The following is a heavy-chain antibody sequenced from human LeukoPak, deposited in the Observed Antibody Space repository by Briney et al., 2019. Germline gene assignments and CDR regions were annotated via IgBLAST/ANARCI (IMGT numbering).Heavy chain of an antibody. CDR3: ARAKALGHYDILTGYFWLY. D-gene: IGHD3-9*01. CDR1: GFTFSSYW. V-gene: IGHV3-7*01. CDR2: IKQDGSEK. Sequence: PGGSLRLSCAASGFTFSSYWMSWVRQAPGKGLEWVANIKQDGSEKYYVDSVKGRFTISRDNAKNSLYLQMNSLRAEDTAVYYCARAKALGHYDILTGYFWLYWGQGTLVTVSS. J-gene: IGHJ4*02.